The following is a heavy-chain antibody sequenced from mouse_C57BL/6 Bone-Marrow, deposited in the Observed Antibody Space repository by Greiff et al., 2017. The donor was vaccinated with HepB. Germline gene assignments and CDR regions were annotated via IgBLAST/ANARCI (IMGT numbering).Heavy chain of an antibody. CDR2: INPNYGTT. J-gene: IGHJ1*03. V-gene: IGHV1-39*01. Sequence: EVQLQQSGPVLVKPGASVKMSCKASGYTFTDYYMNWVKQSNGKSLEWIGVINPNYGTTSYNQKFKGKATLTVDQSSSTAYMQLNSLTSEDSAVYYCARSHYYYGLLYWYFDVWGTGTTVTVSS. CDR1: GYTFTDYY. CDR3: ARSHYYYGLLYWYFDV. D-gene: IGHD1-1*01.